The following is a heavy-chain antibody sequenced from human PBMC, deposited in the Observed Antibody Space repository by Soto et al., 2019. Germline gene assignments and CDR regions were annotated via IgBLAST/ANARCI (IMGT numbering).Heavy chain of an antibody. CDR1: GFSLSTSGMC. CDR2: IDWDDDK. J-gene: IGHJ6*02. D-gene: IGHD3-9*01. V-gene: IGHV2-70*01. CDR3: ASIPTYYDILTGYRYYYGMDV. Sequence: SGPTLVNPTQTLTLTCTFSGFSLSTSGMCVSWISQPPGKALEWLALIDWDDDKYYSTSLKTRLTISKDTSKNQVVLTMTNMDPVDTATYYFASIPTYYDILTGYRYYYGMDVWGQGTTVTVSS.